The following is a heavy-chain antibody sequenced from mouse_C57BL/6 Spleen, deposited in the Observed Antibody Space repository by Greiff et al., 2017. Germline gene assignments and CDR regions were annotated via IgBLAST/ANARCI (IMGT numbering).Heavy chain of an antibody. Sequence: QVQLQQPGAELVKPGASVKLSCKASGYTFTSYWMQWVKQRPGQGLEWIGEIDPSDSYTNYNQKFKGKATLTVDTSSSAAYMQLSSLTSEDSAVYYCARFPITTVVAGDFYYAMDYWGQGTSVTVSS. J-gene: IGHJ4*01. V-gene: IGHV1-50*01. D-gene: IGHD1-1*01. CDR2: IDPSDSYT. CDR3: ARFPITTVVAGDFYYAMDY. CDR1: GYTFTSYW.